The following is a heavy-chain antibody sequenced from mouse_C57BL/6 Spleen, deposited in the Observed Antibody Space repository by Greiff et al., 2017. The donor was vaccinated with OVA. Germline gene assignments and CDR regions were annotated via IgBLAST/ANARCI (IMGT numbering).Heavy chain of an antibody. CDR3: ARCRYYGSPLDY. CDR1: GYSFTDYN. J-gene: IGHJ2*01. CDR2: INPNYGTT. V-gene: IGHV1-39*01. D-gene: IGHD1-1*01. Sequence: VVKPGASVKISCKASGYSFTDYNMNWVKQSNGKSLEWIGVINPNYGTTSYNQKFKGKATLTVDQSSSTAYMQLNSLTSEDSAVYYCARCRYYGSPLDYWGQGTTLTVSS.